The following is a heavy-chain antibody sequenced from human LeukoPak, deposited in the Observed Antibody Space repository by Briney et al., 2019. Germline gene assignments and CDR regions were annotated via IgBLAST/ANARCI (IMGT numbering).Heavy chain of an antibody. J-gene: IGHJ5*02. CDR2: IRSKANSYAT. D-gene: IGHD6-19*01. CDR3: TRNGEEQWLVREDWFDP. CDR1: GFTFSGSV. Sequence: PGGSLRLSCAASGFTFSGSVMHWVRQASGKGLEWVGRIRSKANSYATAYAASVKGRFTISRDDSKNTAYLQMNSLKTEDTAVYYCTRNGEEQWLVREDWFDPWGQGTLVTVSS. V-gene: IGHV3-73*01.